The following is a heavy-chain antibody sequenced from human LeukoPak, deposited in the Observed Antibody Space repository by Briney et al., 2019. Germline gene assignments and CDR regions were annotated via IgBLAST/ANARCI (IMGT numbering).Heavy chain of an antibody. CDR1: GYTFTDYY. J-gene: IGHJ5*01. V-gene: IGHV1-2*02. CDR3: ARETTVTDS. D-gene: IGHD4-17*01. CDR2: INPNSGGT. Sequence: ASVKVSCKASGYTFTDYYMHWVRQAPGQGLEWLRWINPNSGGTNYAQKFQGRVAMTRDTSISTAYMELSRLRSDDTAVYYCARETTVTDSWGQGTLVTVSS.